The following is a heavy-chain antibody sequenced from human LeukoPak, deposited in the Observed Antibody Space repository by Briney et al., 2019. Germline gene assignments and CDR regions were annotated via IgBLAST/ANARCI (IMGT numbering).Heavy chain of an antibody. CDR3: AKGGPAAPTWRMDV. D-gene: IGHD2-2*01. Sequence: PGGSLRLSCAASGFTFSSYGMHWVRQAPGKGLEWVAVISYDGSNKYYADSVKGRFTISRDNSKNTLYLQMNSLRAEDTAVYYCAKGGPAAPTWRMDVWGQGTTVTVSS. V-gene: IGHV3-30*18. CDR2: ISYDGSNK. CDR1: GFTFSSYG. J-gene: IGHJ6*02.